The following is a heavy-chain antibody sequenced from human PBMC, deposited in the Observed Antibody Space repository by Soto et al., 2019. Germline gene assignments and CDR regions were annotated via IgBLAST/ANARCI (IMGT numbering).Heavy chain of an antibody. CDR3: ARGQWRSNYYGMDV. Sequence: SLRLSCAASGFTFSSYGMHWVRQAPGKGLEWVAVIWYDGSNKYYADSVKGRFTISRDNSKNTLYLQMNSLRAEDTAVYYCARGQWRSNYYGMDVWGQGTTVTVSS. CDR1: GFTFSSYG. CDR2: IWYDGSNK. V-gene: IGHV3-33*01. J-gene: IGHJ6*02. D-gene: IGHD6-19*01.